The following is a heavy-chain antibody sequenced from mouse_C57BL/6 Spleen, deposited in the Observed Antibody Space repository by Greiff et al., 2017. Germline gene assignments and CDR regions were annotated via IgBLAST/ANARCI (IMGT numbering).Heavy chain of an antibody. V-gene: IGHV1-5*01. D-gene: IGHD1-1*01. CDR3: TRPRYYGSSLHAMDY. Sequence: VQLQQSGTVLARPGASVKMSCKTSGYTFTSYWMHWVKQWPGQGLEWIGAIYPGNSDTSYNQKFKGKAKLTAVTSASTAYMELSSLTNEDSAVYYCTRPRYYGSSLHAMDYWGQGTSVTVSS. CDR2: IYPGNSDT. CDR1: GYTFTSYW. J-gene: IGHJ4*01.